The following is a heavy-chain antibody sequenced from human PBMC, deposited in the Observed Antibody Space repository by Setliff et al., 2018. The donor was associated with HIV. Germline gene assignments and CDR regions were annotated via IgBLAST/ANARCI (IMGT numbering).Heavy chain of an antibody. CDR2: VNHSGTT. Sequence: SETLSLTCAVYGTSFSDYYWTWIRQPPGKGLEWIGEVNHSGTTNYNTSLKSRVTISGDTSKKQFSLKLSSVNAADTAVYYCARDRRSIFGVDTKNWFDPWGQGTLVTVS. CDR1: GTSFSDYY. J-gene: IGHJ5*02. D-gene: IGHD3-3*01. CDR3: ARDRRSIFGVDTKNWFDP. V-gene: IGHV4-34*01.